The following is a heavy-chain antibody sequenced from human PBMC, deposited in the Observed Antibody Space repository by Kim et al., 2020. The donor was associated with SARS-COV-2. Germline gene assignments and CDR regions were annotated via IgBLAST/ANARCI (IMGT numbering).Heavy chain of an antibody. V-gene: IGHV4-61*01. D-gene: IGHD3-10*01. Sequence: SETLSLTCTVSGGSLSSGSYYWTWIRQSPGRGLEWIGYIYYSGSTNYNPSLKSRVTISVDTSKNQFSLKLSSVTAADTAMYYCARHVTMLRGLLVSDYYAMDVWGQGTTVTVSS. CDR1: GGSLSSGSYY. J-gene: IGHJ6*02. CDR3: ARHVTMLRGLLVSDYYAMDV. CDR2: IYYSGST.